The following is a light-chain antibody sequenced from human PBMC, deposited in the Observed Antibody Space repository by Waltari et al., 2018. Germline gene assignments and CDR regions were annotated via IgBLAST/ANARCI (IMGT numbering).Light chain of an antibody. CDR2: AVS. CDR1: QSISIY. V-gene: IGKV1-39*01. J-gene: IGKJ1*01. CDR3: QQSSRTPPWT. Sequence: DIQMTQSPSSLSASVGDSVTITSRARQSISIYLNWYQQKPGKAPNLLISAVSSLQSGVPSRFSGSGSGTDFALTISSLQPEDCATYYCQQSSRTPPWTFGQGTQVEIK.